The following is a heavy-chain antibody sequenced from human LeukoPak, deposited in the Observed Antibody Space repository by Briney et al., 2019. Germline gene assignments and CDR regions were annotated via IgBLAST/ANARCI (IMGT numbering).Heavy chain of an antibody. CDR3: ARHGTAAAGAHYYYYGMDV. CDR1: GYSFTSYW. D-gene: IGHD6-13*01. Sequence: GESLKISCKGSGYSFTSYWIGWVRQMPGRGLEWMGIIYPGDSDTRYSPSFQGQVTISADKSISTAYLQWSSLKASDTAMYYCARHGTAAAGAHYYYYGMDVWGQGTTVTVSS. CDR2: IYPGDSDT. V-gene: IGHV5-51*01. J-gene: IGHJ6*02.